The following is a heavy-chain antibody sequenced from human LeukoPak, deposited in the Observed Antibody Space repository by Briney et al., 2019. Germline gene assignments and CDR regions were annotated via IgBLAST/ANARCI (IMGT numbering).Heavy chain of an antibody. CDR2: MYNSGST. V-gene: IGHV4-59*01. D-gene: IGHD6-19*01. CDR3: ASLSSGWWYYFDY. Sequence: KTSETLSLTCTVSGGSISSYYWSWIRQPPGKGLEWIAYMYNSGSTNYNPSLKSRVTISLDTSKNQFSLKLSSVTAADTAVYYCASLSSGWWYYFDYWGQGTLVTVSS. J-gene: IGHJ4*02. CDR1: GGSISSYY.